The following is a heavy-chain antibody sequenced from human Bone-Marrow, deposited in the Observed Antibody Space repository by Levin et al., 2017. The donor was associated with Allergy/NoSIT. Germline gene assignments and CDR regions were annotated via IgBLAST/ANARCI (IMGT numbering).Heavy chain of an antibody. V-gene: IGHV3-49*03. D-gene: IGHD2-15*01. CDR2: IRAKVSGGTA. CDR3: TRDRIMTDY. J-gene: IGHJ4*02. Sequence: GGSLRLSCTGSGFTFGNYAMTWFRQPPGKGLEWVAFIRAKVSGGTADYAASVKGRFTISRDDSENIAYLQMDSLKTEDTALYYCTRDRIMTDYWGQGTLVTVSS. CDR1: GFTFGNYA.